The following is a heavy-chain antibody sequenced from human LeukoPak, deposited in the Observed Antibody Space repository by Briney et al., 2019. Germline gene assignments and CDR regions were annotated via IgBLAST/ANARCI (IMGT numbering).Heavy chain of an antibody. J-gene: IGHJ5*01. Sequence: GESLKISCKASGYSFTTYWVGWVRQMPGKGLEWMVIIHPSDSDTSYSPSFQGQVTISADKSINTAYLQWSSLKASDTAMYYCVRHGDYSNSFDPCGQGTLVTVSS. CDR1: GYSFTTYW. CDR3: VRHGDYSNSFDP. V-gene: IGHV5-51*01. CDR2: IHPSDSDT. D-gene: IGHD3-10*01.